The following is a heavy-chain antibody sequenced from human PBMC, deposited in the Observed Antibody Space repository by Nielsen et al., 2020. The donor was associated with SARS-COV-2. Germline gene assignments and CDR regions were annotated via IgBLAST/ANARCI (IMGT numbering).Heavy chain of an antibody. CDR2: ISDDGSKK. CDR3: ARGRGWN. J-gene: IGHJ4*02. V-gene: IGHV3-30*04. CDR1: GFPFTSYP. D-gene: IGHD6-19*01. Sequence: GESLKISCAASGFPFTSYPIHWVRQAPGKGLEWVAVISDDGSKKYYADSVKGRFTISRDNAKNSLYLQMNSLRADDTAVYYCARGRGWNWGQGTLVTVSS.